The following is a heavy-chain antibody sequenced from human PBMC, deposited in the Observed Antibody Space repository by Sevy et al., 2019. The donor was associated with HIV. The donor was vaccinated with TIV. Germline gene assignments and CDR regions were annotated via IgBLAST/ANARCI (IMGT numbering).Heavy chain of an antibody. CDR2: ISGTGDYK. J-gene: IGHJ4*02. Sequence: GGSLRLSCAASGFTFSNFAMGWVRQAPGKGLDWISVISGTGDYKYYADSVKGRFTISRDNSKNTLSLQLNSLSAEDTAIFYCAKKMGGGSGMAFLVDYWGQGTLVTVSS. CDR3: AKKMGGGSGMAFLVDY. D-gene: IGHD5-18*01. CDR1: GFTFSNFA. V-gene: IGHV3-23*01.